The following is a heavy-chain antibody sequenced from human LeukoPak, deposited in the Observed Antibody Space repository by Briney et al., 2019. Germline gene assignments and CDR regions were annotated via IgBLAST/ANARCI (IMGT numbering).Heavy chain of an antibody. CDR1: GFTVSSNY. V-gene: IGHV3-53*01. D-gene: IGHD3-3*01. CDR3: ARTPPDYYDFWSGYPSYFDY. Sequence: GGSLRLSCAASGFTVSSNYMSWVRQAPGKGLEWVSVIYSGGSTCYADSVKGRFTISRDNSKNTLYLQMNSLRAEDTAVYYCARTPPDYYDFWSGYPSYFDYWGQGTLVTVSS. CDR2: IYSGGST. J-gene: IGHJ4*02.